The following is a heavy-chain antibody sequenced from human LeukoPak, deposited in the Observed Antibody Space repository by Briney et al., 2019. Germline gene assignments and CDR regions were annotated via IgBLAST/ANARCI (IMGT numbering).Heavy chain of an antibody. D-gene: IGHD4-17*01. CDR3: AKGETATTSPFDC. CDR1: GASLSHYH. V-gene: IGHV4-59*01. J-gene: IGHJ4*02. Sequence: SETLSLTCAVSGASLSHYHWNWFRQPPGKGLEWIASVFDNEDANYNPSLESRVTISLDTSKSHVSLRLTSVTAADTAVYFCAKGETATTSPFDCWGQGILVTVSS. CDR2: VFDNEDA.